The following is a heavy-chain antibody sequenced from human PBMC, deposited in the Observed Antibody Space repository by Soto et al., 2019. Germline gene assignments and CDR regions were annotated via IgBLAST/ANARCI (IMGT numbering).Heavy chain of an antibody. CDR3: ARVRSGVGYCSSGSCYWPYYYYYGMDV. CDR1: GGSFSGYY. V-gene: IGHV4-34*01. D-gene: IGHD2-15*01. CDR2: INHSGST. J-gene: IGHJ6*02. Sequence: SETLSLTCAVYGGSFSGYYWSWIRQPPGKGLEWIGEINHSGSTNYNPSLKSRVTISVDTSKNQFSLKLSSVTAADTAVYYCARVRSGVGYCSSGSCYWPYYYYYGMDVWGQGTTVTVSS.